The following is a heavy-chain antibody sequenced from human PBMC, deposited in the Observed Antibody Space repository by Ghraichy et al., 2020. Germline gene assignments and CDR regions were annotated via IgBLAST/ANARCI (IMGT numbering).Heavy chain of an antibody. V-gene: IGHV3-30*04. Sequence: GALRLSCAASGFTFSSYAMHWVRQAPGKGLEWVAVISYDGSNKYYADSVKGRFTISRDNSKNTLYLQMNSLRAEDTAVYYCARSETWLLSVGFDYWGQGTLVTVSS. CDR1: GFTFSSYA. D-gene: IGHD3-3*01. CDR2: ISYDGSNK. CDR3: ARSETWLLSVGFDY. J-gene: IGHJ4*02.